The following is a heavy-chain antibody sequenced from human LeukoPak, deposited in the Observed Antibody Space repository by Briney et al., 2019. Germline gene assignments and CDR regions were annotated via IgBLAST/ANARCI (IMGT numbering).Heavy chain of an antibody. CDR1: GFSFTDAW. J-gene: IGHJ4*02. CDR3: ARGRGSDY. CDR2: IYYSGST. D-gene: IGHD3-16*01. V-gene: IGHV4-59*01. Sequence: PGGSLRLSCVGSGFSFTDAWMSWIRQSPGKGLEWIGYIYYSGSTNYNPSLKSRVTISVDTSKNQFSLKLTSVTAADTAVYYCARGRGSDYWGQGTLVTVSS.